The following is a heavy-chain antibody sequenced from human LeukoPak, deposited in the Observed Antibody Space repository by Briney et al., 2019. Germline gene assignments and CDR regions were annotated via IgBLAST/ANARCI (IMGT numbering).Heavy chain of an antibody. CDR1: GGTFSSYA. Sequence: SVKLSCKASGGTFSSYAISWVRQAPGQGLEWMGRIIPIFGIANYAQKFQGRVTITADKSTSTAYMELSSLRSEDTAVYYCAREYSSSSFDYWGQGTLVTVSS. V-gene: IGHV1-69*04. J-gene: IGHJ4*02. CDR3: AREYSSSSFDY. CDR2: IIPIFGIA. D-gene: IGHD6-6*01.